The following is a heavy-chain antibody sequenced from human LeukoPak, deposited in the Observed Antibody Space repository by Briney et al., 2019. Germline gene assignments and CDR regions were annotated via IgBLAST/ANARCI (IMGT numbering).Heavy chain of an antibody. Sequence: SQTLSLTCTVSGGSISSYYWSWIRQPAGKGLEWIGRIYTSGSTNYNPSLKSRVTMSVDTSKNQFSLKLSSVTAADTAVYYCARHRRHDFWSGYAAPSPRYYFDYWGQGTLVTVSS. D-gene: IGHD3-3*01. CDR2: IYTSGST. CDR3: ARHRRHDFWSGYAAPSPRYYFDY. V-gene: IGHV4-4*07. J-gene: IGHJ4*02. CDR1: GGSISSYY.